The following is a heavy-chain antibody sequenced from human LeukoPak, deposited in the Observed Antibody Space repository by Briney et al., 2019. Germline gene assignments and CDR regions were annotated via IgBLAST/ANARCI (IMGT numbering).Heavy chain of an antibody. CDR3: ARADDYSNPHYYYYGMDV. Sequence: SETLSLTCTVSGASVSSASYWTWIRQPPGKGVEWIAHIYNGVNTNYNPSLKSRVTISVDTSKNQFSLRLNSVAAADTAVYYCARADDYSNPHYYYYGMDVWGQGTTVTVSS. V-gene: IGHV4-61*01. CDR1: GASVSSASY. CDR2: IYNGVNT. J-gene: IGHJ6*02. D-gene: IGHD4-11*01.